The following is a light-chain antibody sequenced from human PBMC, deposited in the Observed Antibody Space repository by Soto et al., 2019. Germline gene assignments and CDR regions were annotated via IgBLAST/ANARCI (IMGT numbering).Light chain of an antibody. V-gene: IGLV2-14*01. J-gene: IGLJ1*01. CDR3: SSYTSSSTAHYV. CDR2: EVS. Sequence: QSALTQPPSASGSPGQSITISCTGTSSDVGGYNYVSWYQQHPGKAPKLMIYEVSNRPSGVSNRFSGSKSGNTASLTISGLQAEDEADYYCSSYTSSSTAHYVFGTGTKV. CDR1: SSDVGGYNY.